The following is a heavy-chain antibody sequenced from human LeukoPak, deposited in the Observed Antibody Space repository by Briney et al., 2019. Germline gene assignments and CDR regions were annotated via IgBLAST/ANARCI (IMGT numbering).Heavy chain of an antibody. CDR3: ARDVRGAGSY. D-gene: IGHD3-10*01. CDR1: GYSFRNYW. V-gene: IGHV3-74*01. CDR2: IDNDGRTT. Sequence: GGSLRLSCAASGYSFRNYWMHWVRQAPGKGPVWVSRIDNDGRTTDYAVSVKGRFTISRDNVQNTLYLQMDSLRAEDTAVYYCARDVRGAGSYWGQGTLVTVSS. J-gene: IGHJ4*02.